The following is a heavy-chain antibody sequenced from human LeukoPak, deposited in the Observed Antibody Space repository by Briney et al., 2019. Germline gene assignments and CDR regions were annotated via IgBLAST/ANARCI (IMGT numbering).Heavy chain of an antibody. CDR3: SKWDLDY. CDR2: ISYDGSYK. J-gene: IGHJ4*02. D-gene: IGHD1-26*01. V-gene: IGHV3-30*18. Sequence: GGSLRLSCAASGFTFSGYGMHWVRQAPGKGLEWVAVISYDGSYKYYADSVQGRFTISRDNSKNTLYLQMNSLRPDDTAVYYCSKWDLDYWGQGTLVTVSS. CDR1: GFTFSGYG.